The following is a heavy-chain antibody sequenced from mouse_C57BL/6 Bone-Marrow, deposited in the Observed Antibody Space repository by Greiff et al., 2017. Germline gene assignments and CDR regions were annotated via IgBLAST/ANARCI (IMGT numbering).Heavy chain of an antibody. CDR2: IYPGDGDT. Sequence: QVQLQQSGPELVKPGASVKISCKASGYAFSSSWMNWVKQRPGKGLEWIGRIYPGDGDTNYNGKFKGKATLTADKSSRTAYMQLSSLTSEDSAVYFCARERLAGFDYWGQGTTLTVSS. D-gene: IGHD2-13*01. J-gene: IGHJ2*01. CDR3: ARERLAGFDY. V-gene: IGHV1-82*01. CDR1: GYAFSSSW.